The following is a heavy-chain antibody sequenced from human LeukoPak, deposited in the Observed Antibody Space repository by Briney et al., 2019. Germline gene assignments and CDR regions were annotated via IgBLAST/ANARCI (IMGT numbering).Heavy chain of an antibody. Sequence: PGGSLRLSCSASGFTFSEYDMNWFRQAPGKGLEWVSSIRYLSSHIYYGDSVKGRFSISRDNAKNSLYLQMNTLGAEDTAIYYCGRAFPPLRTSSAGDLWGQGILVTVSS. D-gene: IGHD3-16*01. CDR2: IRYLSSHI. V-gene: IGHV3-21*01. CDR1: GFTFSEYD. CDR3: GRAFPPLRTSSAGDL. J-gene: IGHJ4*02.